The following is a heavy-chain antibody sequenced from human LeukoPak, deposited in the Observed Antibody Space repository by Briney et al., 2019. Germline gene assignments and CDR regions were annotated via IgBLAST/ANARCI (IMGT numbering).Heavy chain of an antibody. V-gene: IGHV3-21*06. CDR1: GFTFSSYS. J-gene: IGHJ3*01. Sequence: PGGSLRLSCAASGFTFSSYSMNWVRQAPGKGLEWVSSISSSSSYIYYADSVKGRFTISRDNAKNLLYLQMNSLRVEDTAVYFCARDDNYYDTSGHFFDAFTLWGQGTMVTVSS. CDR3: ARDDNYYDTSGHFFDAFTL. D-gene: IGHD3-22*01. CDR2: ISSSSSYI.